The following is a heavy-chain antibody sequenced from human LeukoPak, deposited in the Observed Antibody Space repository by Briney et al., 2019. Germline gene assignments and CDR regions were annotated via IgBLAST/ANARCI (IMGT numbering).Heavy chain of an antibody. CDR2: INTNTGNP. D-gene: IGHD3-16*01. Sequence: ASVKVSCKASGYTFTSYAMNWVRQAPGQGLEWMGWINTNTGNPTYAQGFTGRFVFSLDTSVSTAYLQISSLKAGDTAVYYCARGLGGNYYYYMDVWGKGTTVTVSS. J-gene: IGHJ6*03. CDR1: GYTFTSYA. V-gene: IGHV7-4-1*02. CDR3: ARGLGGNYYYYMDV.